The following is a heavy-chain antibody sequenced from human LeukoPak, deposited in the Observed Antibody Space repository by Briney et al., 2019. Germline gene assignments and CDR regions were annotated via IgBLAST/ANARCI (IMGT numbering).Heavy chain of an antibody. CDR3: VRGSYGAYDY. Sequence: GGSLRLSCAASGFNFNAYTMNWVRQAPGKGLEWVSSISSDSSYIYYADAVHGRFTVSRDNAKYSLYLQMNSLRAEDTAVYYCVRGSYGAYDYWGQGSLVTVSS. D-gene: IGHD4-17*01. CDR2: ISSDSSYI. V-gene: IGHV3-21*01. J-gene: IGHJ4*02. CDR1: GFNFNAYT.